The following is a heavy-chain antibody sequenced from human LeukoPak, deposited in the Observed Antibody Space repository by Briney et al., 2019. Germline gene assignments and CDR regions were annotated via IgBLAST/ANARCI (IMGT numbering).Heavy chain of an antibody. J-gene: IGHJ4*02. D-gene: IGHD2-21*02. CDR3: ATKSVFNCGGDCYYY. V-gene: IGHV3-48*03. CDR2: ISSSGSTI. Sequence: GGSLRLSCAASGFTFSSYEMNWVRQAPGKGLEWVSYISSSGSTIYYAYSVKGRFTISRDNAKNSLYLQMNSLRAEDTAVYYCATKSVFNCGGDCYYYWGQGTLVTVSS. CDR1: GFTFSSYE.